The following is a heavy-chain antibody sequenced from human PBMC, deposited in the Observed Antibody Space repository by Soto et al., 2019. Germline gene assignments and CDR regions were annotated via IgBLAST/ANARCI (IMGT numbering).Heavy chain of an antibody. V-gene: IGHV4-59*12. CDR1: GGSISGYY. D-gene: IGHD1-20*01. J-gene: IGHJ3*01. CDR2: IDYYGST. CDR3: ARRYGSAFDF. Sequence: SETLSLTCTVSGGSISGYYWSWIRQPPGKRLEWIGYIDYYGSTNYNPSLKSRVTISVDTSKNQFSLKLSSVTAADTAVYYCARRYGSAFDFWGQGTTVTVSS.